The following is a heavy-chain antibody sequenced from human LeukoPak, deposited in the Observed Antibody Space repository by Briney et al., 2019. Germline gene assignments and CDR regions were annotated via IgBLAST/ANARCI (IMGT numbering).Heavy chain of an antibody. CDR1: GFTFSSYW. D-gene: IGHD6-6*01. J-gene: IGHJ6*02. CDR2: INSDGSST. CDR3: ARTGSSSGYYYHGMDV. V-gene: IGHV3-74*01. Sequence: GGSLRLSCAASGFTFSSYWMHWVRQAPGKGLVWVSRINSDGSSTTYADSVKGRFTISGDNAKNTLYLRMYSLRAEDTAVYYCARTGSSSGYYYHGMDVWGQGTPVTVSS.